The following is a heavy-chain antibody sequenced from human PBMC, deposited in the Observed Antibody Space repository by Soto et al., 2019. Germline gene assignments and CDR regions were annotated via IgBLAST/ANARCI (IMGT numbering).Heavy chain of an antibody. CDR2: MNPNSGNT. CDR1: GYTLTSYD. Sequence: ASVKVSCTASGYTLTSYDINWVRQATGQGLEWMGWMNPNSGNTGYAQKFQGRVTMTRNTSISTAYMELSSLRSEDTAVYYCAKPRWKSSRGGLAPWGQGTLVPVSP. D-gene: IGHD6-13*01. V-gene: IGHV1-8*01. CDR3: AKPRWKSSRGGLAP. J-gene: IGHJ5*02.